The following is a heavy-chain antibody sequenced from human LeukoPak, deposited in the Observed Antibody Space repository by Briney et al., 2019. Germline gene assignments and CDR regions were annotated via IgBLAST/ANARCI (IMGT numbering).Heavy chain of an antibody. V-gene: IGHV2-5*02. CDR3: AHRRAVSGFLEWLFDAFDI. CDR1: GISLSTSGVG. Sequence: SGPTLVNPTQTLTLTCTFSGISLSTSGVGVGWIRQPPGKALEWLALIYWDDDKRYSPSLKSRLTITKDTSKNQVVLTMTNMDPVDTATYYCAHRRAVSGFLEWLFDAFDIWGQGTMVTVSS. J-gene: IGHJ3*02. D-gene: IGHD3-3*01. CDR2: IYWDDDK.